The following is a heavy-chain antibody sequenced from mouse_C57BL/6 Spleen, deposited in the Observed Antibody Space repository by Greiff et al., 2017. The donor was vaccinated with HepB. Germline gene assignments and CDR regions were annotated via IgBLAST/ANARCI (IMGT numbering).Heavy chain of an antibody. CDR3: AKPEGQLGYFDY. CDR1: GFSLTSYG. CDR2: IWGDGST. V-gene: IGHV2-3*01. J-gene: IGHJ2*01. Sequence: QVQLKESGPGLVAPSQSLSITCTVSGFSLTSYGVSWVRQPPGRGLEWLGVIWGDGSTNYHSSLIPRLSISKDNSKSQVFLKLNSLQTDDTATYYCAKPEGQLGYFDYWGQGTTLTVSS. D-gene: IGHD3-2*01.